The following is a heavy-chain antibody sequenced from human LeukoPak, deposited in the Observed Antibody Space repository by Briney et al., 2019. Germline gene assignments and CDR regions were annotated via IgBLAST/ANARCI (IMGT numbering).Heavy chain of an antibody. CDR2: IIPIFDSA. J-gene: IGHJ4*02. Sequence: SVKVSCKASGGTFSNHAISWVRQAPGQGLEWMGGIIPIFDSAGYARKFQDRITIIADGSTNTAYMELYSLRPEDTAAYYCASGACSRTSCYSLDYWGQGTLVTVPS. CDR1: GGTFSNHA. V-gene: IGHV1-69*01. D-gene: IGHD2-2*01. CDR3: ASGACSRTSCYSLDY.